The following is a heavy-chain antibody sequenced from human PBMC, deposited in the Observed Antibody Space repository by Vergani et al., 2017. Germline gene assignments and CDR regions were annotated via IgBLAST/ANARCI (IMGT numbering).Heavy chain of an antibody. V-gene: IGHV4-59*01. J-gene: IGHJ5*02. CDR1: GGSISSYY. CDR2: IYYSGST. D-gene: IGHD3-22*01. Sequence: QVQLQESGPGLVKPSETLSLTCTVSGGSISSYYWSWIRQPPGKGLEWIGYIYYSGSTNYNPSLKSRVTISVDTSKNQFALKLSSVTAAEPAVYYCARVEDSRFDPWGQGTLVTVSS. CDR3: ARVEDSRFDP.